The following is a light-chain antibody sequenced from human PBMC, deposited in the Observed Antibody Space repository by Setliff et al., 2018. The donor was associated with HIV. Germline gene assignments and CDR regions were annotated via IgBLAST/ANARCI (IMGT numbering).Light chain of an antibody. CDR3: SSHRDTNTLEV. J-gene: IGLJ1*01. V-gene: IGLV2-14*03. CDR1: SSDVGEYDY. CDR2: DVT. Sequence: QSALTRPASVSGSPGHPITISCTGTSSDVGEYDYVSWYQQHPGKAPKLIIYDVTYRPSGVSNRFSGSKSGNTASLTISGLQAEDEADYYCSSHRDTNTLEVFGTGTKVTVL.